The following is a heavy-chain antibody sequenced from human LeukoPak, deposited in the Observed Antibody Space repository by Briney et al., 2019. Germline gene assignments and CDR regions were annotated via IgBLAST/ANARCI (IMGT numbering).Heavy chain of an antibody. V-gene: IGHV1-2*02. CDR2: ISRYSGAT. J-gene: IGHJ4*02. CDR1: GYIFSDYY. CDR3: VSWAGGNSDVASFDY. Sequence: ASVKVSCKASGYIFSDYYTHWARQAPGRGFEWMGWISRYSGATKLAQKFQGRVTLTRDTSISTAYVELSNLASDDTGAYYCVSWAGGNSDVASFDYWGQGTLVIVSS. D-gene: IGHD2-21*01.